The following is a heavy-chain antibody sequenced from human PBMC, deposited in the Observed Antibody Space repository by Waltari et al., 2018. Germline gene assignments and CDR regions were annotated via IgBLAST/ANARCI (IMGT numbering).Heavy chain of an antibody. CDR2: IKQGGSER. CDR3: LRDRRGPALFDS. V-gene: IGHV3-7*03. D-gene: IGHD2-2*01. Sequence: GSLRLSCEGSGFIFSSYWMSWVRQAPGKGLEGVGNIKQGGSERNYVDSVKGRFAISRDNAKNSVFLQMISLRAEDTAVYYCLRDRRGPALFDSWGQGTLVTVSS. J-gene: IGHJ4*02. CDR1: GFIFSSYW.